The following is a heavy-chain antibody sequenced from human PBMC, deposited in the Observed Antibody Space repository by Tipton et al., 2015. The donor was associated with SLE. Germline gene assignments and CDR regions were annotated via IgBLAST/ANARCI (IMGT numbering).Heavy chain of an antibody. CDR1: GGSISSGSYY. CDR2: IYTSGST. Sequence: TLSLSCTVSGGSISSGSYYWSWIRQPAGKGLEWIGRIYTSGSTNYNPSLKSRVTISVDTSKNQFSLKLSSVTAADTAVYYCAREGIEMATIGNWGQGTTVTVSS. CDR3: AREGIEMATIGN. D-gene: IGHD5-24*01. J-gene: IGHJ6*02. V-gene: IGHV4-61*02.